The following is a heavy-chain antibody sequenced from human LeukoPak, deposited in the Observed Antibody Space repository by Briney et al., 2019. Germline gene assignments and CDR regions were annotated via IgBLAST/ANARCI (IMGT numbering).Heavy chain of an antibody. J-gene: IGHJ4*02. CDR1: GGSISSGGYS. CDR3: ARDKDYCDSSGYYAPLFDY. D-gene: IGHD3-22*01. CDR2: IYHSGST. Sequence: SQTLSLTCAVSGGSISSGGYSWSWIWQPPGKGLEWIGYIYHSGSTYYNPSLKSRVTISVDRSKNQFSLKLSSVTAADTAVYYCARDKDYCDSSGYYAPLFDYWGQGTLVTVSS. V-gene: IGHV4-30-2*01.